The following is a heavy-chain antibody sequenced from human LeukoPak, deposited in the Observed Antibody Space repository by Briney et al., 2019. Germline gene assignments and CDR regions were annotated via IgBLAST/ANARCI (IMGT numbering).Heavy chain of an antibody. CDR1: GFTFSSYA. CDR2: ISGSGGAT. V-gene: IGHV3-23*01. J-gene: IGHJ4*02. CDR3: AREGPNYFDY. Sequence: GGSLRLSCAASGFTFSSYAMTWVRQAPGKGLEWVSAISGSGGATYYADSVKGRSTISRDNSKNTLYLQMNSLRPEDTALYYCAREGPNYFDYWGQGTLVTVSS.